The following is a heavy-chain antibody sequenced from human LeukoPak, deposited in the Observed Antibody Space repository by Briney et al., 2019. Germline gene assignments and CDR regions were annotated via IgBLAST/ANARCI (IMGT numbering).Heavy chain of an antibody. CDR1: GFTFDYHW. D-gene: IGHD3-10*01. CDR2: IDEGGNKV. Sequence: GGSLRLSCAASGFTFDYHWMTWVRQAPGKGLEWVANIDEGGNKVYYAESVKGRFTISRGNAKNSVFLQMNSLRAEDTAVYYCVREWFLARYSWGQGALVTVSS. J-gene: IGHJ4*02. CDR3: VREWFLARYS. V-gene: IGHV3-7*01.